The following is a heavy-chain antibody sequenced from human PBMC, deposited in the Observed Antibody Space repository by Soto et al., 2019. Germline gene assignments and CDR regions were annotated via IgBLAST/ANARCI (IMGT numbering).Heavy chain of an antibody. CDR2: MSYDGTNK. CDR1: GFMFSAYA. V-gene: IGHV3-30-3*01. D-gene: IGHD6-19*01. CDR3: ARVPSPYTSGSYGIDF. Sequence: PGGSLRLSCTASGFMFSAYAMLWVRQAPGKGLEWVAAMSYDGTNKYYADSLKGRFTISRDNSKNTLFLQMSSLTADDSAVYYCARVPSPYTSGSYGIDFWGLGTLVTVSS. J-gene: IGHJ4*01.